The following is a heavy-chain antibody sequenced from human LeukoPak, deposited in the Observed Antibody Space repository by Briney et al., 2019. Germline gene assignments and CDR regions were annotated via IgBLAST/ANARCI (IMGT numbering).Heavy chain of an antibody. D-gene: IGHD6-19*01. CDR3: ATDYPYSSGWYQDLYYYYYGMDV. V-gene: IGHV3-48*03. Sequence: GGSLRLSCAASGFTFSSYEMNWVRQAPGKGLEWVSYISSSGSTIYYADSVKVRFTISRDNAKNSLYLQMNSLRAEDTAVYYCATDYPYSSGWYQDLYYYYYGMDVWGQGTTVTVSS. CDR2: ISSSGSTI. J-gene: IGHJ6*02. CDR1: GFTFSSYE.